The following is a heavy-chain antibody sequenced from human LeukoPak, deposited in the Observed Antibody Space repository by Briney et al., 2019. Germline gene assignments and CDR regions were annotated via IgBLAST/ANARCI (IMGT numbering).Heavy chain of an antibody. CDR2: INQDGTEK. CDR3: ARDNYDSSTPYYFDY. D-gene: IGHD3-22*01. Sequence: GGSLRLSCAASGFPFSTYWMSWVRQAPGKGLEWVANINQDGTEKYYVDSVKGRFTISRDNAKNSLYLQMNSLRAEDTAVYYCARDNYDSSTPYYFDYWGQGTLVTVSS. J-gene: IGHJ4*02. V-gene: IGHV3-7*01. CDR1: GFPFSTYW.